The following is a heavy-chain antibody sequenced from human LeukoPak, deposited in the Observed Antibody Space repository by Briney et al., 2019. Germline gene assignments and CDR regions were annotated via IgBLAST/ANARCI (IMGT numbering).Heavy chain of an antibody. D-gene: IGHD3-22*01. V-gene: IGHV1-18*01. CDR1: GYTFSNNG. CDR2: ISAYNSHT. J-gene: IGHJ3*02. CDR3: ARGLTEYDSSGYYYEAAFDI. Sequence: ASVKVSCKASGYTFSNNGINWVRQAPGQGLEWMGWISAYNSHTYYAQRLQGRVTMTTDTSTSTAYMELRSLRSDDTAVYYCARGLTEYDSSGYYYEAAFDIWGQGTMVTVSS.